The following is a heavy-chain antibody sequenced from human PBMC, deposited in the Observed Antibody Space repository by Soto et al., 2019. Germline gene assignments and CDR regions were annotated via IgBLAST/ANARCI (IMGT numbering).Heavy chain of an antibody. D-gene: IGHD5-18*01. CDR3: GRDPELWDENVATRPSIYYYGMDV. J-gene: IGHJ6*02. V-gene: IGHV3-11*01. Sequence: QMQLVESGGGLVEPGGSLRLSCEASGFTFSNHYMSWIRQAPGKGLEWVSYISRSGSTIYYADSVRGRFTISRDNSKNSLYLQMDSLRAEDTARYYCGRDPELWDENVATRPSIYYYGMDVWGQGTTVTVSS. CDR1: GFTFSNHY. CDR2: ISRSGSTI.